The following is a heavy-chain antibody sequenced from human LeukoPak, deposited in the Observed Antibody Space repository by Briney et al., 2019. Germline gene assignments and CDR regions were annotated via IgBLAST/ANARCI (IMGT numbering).Heavy chain of an antibody. CDR2: IKEDGNVK. CDR3: ARDLNTHYGSDWYDAFDF. Sequence: GESLKLSCAASGFTFSAYWMTWVRQTPGKRLEWVANIKEDGNVKYYVDSVKGRFTISRDNAKNSLSLQMNSLRAEDTAVYYCARDLNTHYGSDWYDAFDFWGHGTMVIVSS. CDR1: GFTFSAYW. J-gene: IGHJ3*01. D-gene: IGHD6-19*01. V-gene: IGHV3-7*01.